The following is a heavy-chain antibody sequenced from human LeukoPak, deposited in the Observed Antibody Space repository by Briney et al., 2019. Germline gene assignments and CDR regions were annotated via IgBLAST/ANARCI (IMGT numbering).Heavy chain of an antibody. CDR1: GVTFSNAW. D-gene: IGHD5-18*01. J-gene: IGHJ3*02. V-gene: IGHV3-72*01. CDR2: TRNKANTYTT. CDR3: ASTPGYSYGNDAFDM. Sequence: AGGSLRLSCAASGVTFSNAWMSWVRQAPGKGLEWVGLTRNKANTYTTEYAASVKGRFTISRDDSKNSLYLQMNSLKTEDTAVYYCASTPGYSYGNDAFDMWGQGTMVTVSS.